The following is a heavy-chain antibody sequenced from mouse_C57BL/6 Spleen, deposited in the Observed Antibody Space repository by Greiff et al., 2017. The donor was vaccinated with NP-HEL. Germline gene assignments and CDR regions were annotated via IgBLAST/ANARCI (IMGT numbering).Heavy chain of an antibody. D-gene: IGHD2-2*01. CDR1: EYEFPSHD. Sequence: EVMLVESGGGLVQPGESLKLSCESNEYEFPSHDMSWVRKTPGKRLELVAAINSDGGSNYYPDTMERRFINSRVNTKKTLYLQMSSLRSEDTALYYFARQGGYDDYWGQGTTLTVSS. CDR3: ARQGGYDDY. J-gene: IGHJ2*01. CDR2: INSDGGSN. V-gene: IGHV5-2*01.